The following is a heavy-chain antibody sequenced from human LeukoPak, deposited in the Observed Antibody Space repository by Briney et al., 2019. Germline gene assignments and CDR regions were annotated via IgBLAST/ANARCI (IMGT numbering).Heavy chain of an antibody. J-gene: IGHJ4*02. CDR3: ARKGNWNYDY. D-gene: IGHD1-1*01. Sequence: PGGSLRLSCTASGFSFNSYSMNWVRQAPGKGLEWVSSISSTSSYIHYADPVKGRFTISRDNARNSLYLQMNSLRVEDTAVYYCARKGNWNYDYWGQGTLVTVSS. CDR2: ISSTSSYI. CDR1: GFSFNSYS. V-gene: IGHV3-21*01.